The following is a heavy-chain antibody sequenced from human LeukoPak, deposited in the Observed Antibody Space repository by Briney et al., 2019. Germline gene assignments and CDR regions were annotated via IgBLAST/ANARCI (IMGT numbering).Heavy chain of an antibody. J-gene: IGHJ5*02. CDR1: GFTFSSYS. V-gene: IGHV3-21*01. D-gene: IGHD2-15*01. CDR2: ISSSSSYI. Sequence: GGSLRLSCAASGFTFSSYSMNWVRQAPGKGLEWVSSISSSSSYIYYADSVKGRFTISRDNSKNTLYLQMNSLRAEDTAVYYCAKALREVVVAASGWFDPWGQGTLVTVSS. CDR3: AKALREVVVAASGWFDP.